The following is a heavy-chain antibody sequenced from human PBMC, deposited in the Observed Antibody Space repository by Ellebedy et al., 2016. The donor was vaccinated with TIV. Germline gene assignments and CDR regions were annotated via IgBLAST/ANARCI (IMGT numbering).Heavy chain of an antibody. CDR3: ARPLAAELDYYGMDV. Sequence: KVSCKGSGYSFTSYWIGWVRQMPGKGLEWMGRIEPSDSYTNYSPSFQGHVTISADKSISTAYLQWSSLKASDTAMYYCARPLAAELDYYGMDVWGQGTTVTVSS. J-gene: IGHJ6*02. CDR1: GYSFTSYW. D-gene: IGHD6-13*01. CDR2: IEPSDSYT. V-gene: IGHV5-10-1*01.